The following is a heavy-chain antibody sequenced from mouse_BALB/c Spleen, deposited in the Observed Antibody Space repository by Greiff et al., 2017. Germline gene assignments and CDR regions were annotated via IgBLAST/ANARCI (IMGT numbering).Heavy chain of an antibody. CDR3: ARSYTTAYYFDY. D-gene: IGHD1-2*01. V-gene: IGHV1-7*01. Sequence: QVQLKESGAELAKPGASVEMSCKASGYTFTSYWMHWVKQRPGQGLEWIGYINPSTGYTEYNQKFKDKATLTADKSSSTAYMQLSSLTSEDSAVYYCARSYTTAYYFDYWGQGTTLTVSS. J-gene: IGHJ2*01. CDR1: GYTFTSYW. CDR2: INPSTGYT.